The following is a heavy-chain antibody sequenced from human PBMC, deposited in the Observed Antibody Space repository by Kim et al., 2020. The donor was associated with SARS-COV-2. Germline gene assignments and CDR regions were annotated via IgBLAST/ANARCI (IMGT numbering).Heavy chain of an antibody. V-gene: IGHV3-48*03. Sequence: GGSLRLSCAASGFTFSSYEMNWVRQAPGKGLEWVSYISSSGSTIYYADSVKGRFTISRDNAKNSLYLQMNSLRAEDTAVYYCAGGRMNIVVVPAARGAYYFDYWGQGTLVTVSS. CDR2: ISSSGSTI. CDR1: GFTFSSYE. D-gene: IGHD2-2*01. CDR3: AGGRMNIVVVPAARGAYYFDY. J-gene: IGHJ4*02.